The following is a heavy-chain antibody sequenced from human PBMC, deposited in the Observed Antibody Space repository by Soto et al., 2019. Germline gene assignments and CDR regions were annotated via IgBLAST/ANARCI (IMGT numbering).Heavy chain of an antibody. CDR2: ISHSGST. Sequence: QVQLQQWGAGLLKPSETLSLRCVVNSGSFSGYYWTWIRQTPGKGLEWIGEISHSGSTNYNPSLMRRVTMSADTSKKQSSLRLSSVTAADTALYCCARGYESSRRYLPLLDCWGQGTLVTVSS. V-gene: IGHV4-34*01. D-gene: IGHD3-22*01. J-gene: IGHJ4*02. CDR1: SGSFSGYY. CDR3: ARGYESSRRYLPLLDC.